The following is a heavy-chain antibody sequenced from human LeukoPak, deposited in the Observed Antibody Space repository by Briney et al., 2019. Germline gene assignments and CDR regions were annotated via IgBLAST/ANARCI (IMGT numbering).Heavy chain of an antibody. CDR2: IHHSGSA. J-gene: IGHJ4*02. V-gene: IGHV4-30-4*01. D-gene: IGHD3-10*01. CDR1: GGAVNSDNQY. Sequence: TPSETLSLTCTVSGGAVNSDNQYWSWIRQPPGKGLDWIGYIHHSGSAYYNPSLKSRLTISLDTSRNQFSLKMNSVTAADTAVYYCAKDNYGYGAMDCWGQGTLVTVSS. CDR3: AKDNYGYGAMDC.